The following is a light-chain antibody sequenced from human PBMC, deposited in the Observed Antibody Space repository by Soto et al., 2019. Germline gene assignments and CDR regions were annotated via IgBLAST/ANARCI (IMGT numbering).Light chain of an antibody. CDR1: SSNIGAGYD. Sequence: VLTQPPSVSGAPGQRVTISCTGSSSNIGAGYDVHWYQQLPEAAPKLLIYGNNNPPSGVPDRFSGSKSGTSASLAITGLQAEDEADYYCQSYDSSLSGHVVFGGGTKVTVL. J-gene: IGLJ2*01. V-gene: IGLV1-40*01. CDR3: QSYDSSLSGHVV. CDR2: GNN.